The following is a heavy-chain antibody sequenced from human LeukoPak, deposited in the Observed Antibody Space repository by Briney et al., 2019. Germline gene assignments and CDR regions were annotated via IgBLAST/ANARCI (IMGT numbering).Heavy chain of an antibody. V-gene: IGHV4-31*03. CDR2: IYYSGST. J-gene: IGHJ4*02. D-gene: IGHD6-13*01. CDR3: ARERSAAGFDY. CDR1: GGSISSGGYY. Sequence: TLSLTCTVSGGSISSGGYYWSWIRQHPGKGLEWIGYIYYSGSTYYNPSLKSRVTISVDTSKNQFSLKLSSVTAADTAVYYCARERSAAGFDYWGQGTLVTVSS.